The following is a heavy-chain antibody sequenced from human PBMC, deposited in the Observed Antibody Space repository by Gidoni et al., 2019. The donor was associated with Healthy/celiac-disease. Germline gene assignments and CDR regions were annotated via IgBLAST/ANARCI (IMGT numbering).Heavy chain of an antibody. Sequence: QVQLVQSGAEVKKPGASVKVSCKASGYTFTSYDINWVRQATGQGLEWMGWMNPNSGNTGYAQKFQGRVTMTRNTSISTAYMELSSLRSEDTAVYYCARGDTVVPAAHHYGMDVWGQGTTVTVSS. CDR3: ARGDTVVPAAHHYGMDV. D-gene: IGHD2-2*01. CDR2: MNPNSGNT. J-gene: IGHJ6*02. CDR1: GYTFTSYD. V-gene: IGHV1-8*01.